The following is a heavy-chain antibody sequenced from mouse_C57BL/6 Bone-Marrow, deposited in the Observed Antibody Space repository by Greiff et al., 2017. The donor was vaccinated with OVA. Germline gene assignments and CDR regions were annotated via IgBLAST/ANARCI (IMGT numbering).Heavy chain of an antibody. Sequence: EVQGVASEGGLVQPGRSMKLSCTASGFTFSDYYMAWVRQVPEKGLEWVANINYDGSSTYYLDSLKSRFIISRDNAKNILYLEMSSLKSEDTATYYCARDRGYVGAMDYWGQGTSVTVSS. CDR3: ARDRGYVGAMDY. CDR2: INYDGSST. V-gene: IGHV5-16*01. J-gene: IGHJ4*01. CDR1: GFTFSDYY. D-gene: IGHD3-1*01.